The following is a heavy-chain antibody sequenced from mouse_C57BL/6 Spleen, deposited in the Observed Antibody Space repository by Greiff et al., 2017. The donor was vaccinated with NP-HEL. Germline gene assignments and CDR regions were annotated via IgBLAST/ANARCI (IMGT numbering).Heavy chain of an antibody. D-gene: IGHD1-1*01. CDR3: ARSPYYYGSSSYYAMDY. CDR1: GYTFTSYW. J-gene: IGHJ4*01. Sequence: QVQLQQPGAELVKPGASVKLSCKASGYTFTSYWMHWVKQRPGQGLEWIGMIHPNSGSTNYNETFKSKATLTVDKSSSTAYMQLSSLTSEDSAVYYCARSPYYYGSSSYYAMDYWGQGTSVTVSS. V-gene: IGHV1-64*01. CDR2: IHPNSGST.